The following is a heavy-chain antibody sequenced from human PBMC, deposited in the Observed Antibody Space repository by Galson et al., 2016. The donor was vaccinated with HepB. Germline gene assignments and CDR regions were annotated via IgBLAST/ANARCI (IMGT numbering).Heavy chain of an antibody. D-gene: IGHD2-8*01. CDR1: GFRFSDHG. Sequence: SLRLSCAASGFRFSDHGMHWVRQAPGKEMEWVAVIWFDGGTKHYAESVMGRFTISRDNSKNTVTLQMISLGGDDTAIYYCTRDRNTQWGPINYFDLWGRGTLVTVSS. CDR2: IWFDGGTK. V-gene: IGHV3-33*01. CDR3: TRDRNTQWGPINYFDL. J-gene: IGHJ4*02.